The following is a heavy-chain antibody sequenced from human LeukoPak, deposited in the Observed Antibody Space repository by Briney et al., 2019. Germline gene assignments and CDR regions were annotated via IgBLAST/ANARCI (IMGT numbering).Heavy chain of an antibody. CDR2: MNPNSGNT. Sequence: GASVKVSCKASGYTFTSYDINWVRQATGQGLEWMGWMNPNSGNTGYAQKFQGRVTMTRNTSISTAYMELSSLGSEDTAVYYCAINYYDSSGYYPNWFDPWGQGTLVTVSS. V-gene: IGHV1-8*01. CDR1: GYTFTSYD. CDR3: AINYYDSSGYYPNWFDP. J-gene: IGHJ5*02. D-gene: IGHD3-22*01.